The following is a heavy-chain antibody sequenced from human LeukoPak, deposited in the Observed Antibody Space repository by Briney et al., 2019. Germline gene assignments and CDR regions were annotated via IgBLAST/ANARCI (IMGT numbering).Heavy chain of an antibody. CDR1: GGSIRSFY. J-gene: IGHJ6*02. CDR3: GYSSSWYYYYYGMDV. V-gene: IGHV4-59*01. D-gene: IGHD6-13*01. CDR2: IYDSGST. Sequence: SETLSLTCTVSGGSIRSFYWSWIRQSPGKGLEWIGYIYDSGSTNYNPSLKSRVTISIDTSKNQFSLKLSSVTAADTAVYYCGYSSSWYYYYYGMDVWGQGTTVTVSS.